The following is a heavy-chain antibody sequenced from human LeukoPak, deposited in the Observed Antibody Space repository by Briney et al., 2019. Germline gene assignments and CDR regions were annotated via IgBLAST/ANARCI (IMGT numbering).Heavy chain of an antibody. D-gene: IGHD6-13*01. V-gene: IGHV4-59*08. Sequence: PSETLSLTCTVSGGSISSYYWSWMRQPPGKGLEWIGYIYYSGSTNYNPSLKSRVTISVDTSKNQFSLKLSSVTAADTAVYYCARHRAAAAANWFDPWGQGTLVTVSS. CDR2: IYYSGST. CDR3: ARHRAAAAANWFDP. CDR1: GGSISSYY. J-gene: IGHJ5*02.